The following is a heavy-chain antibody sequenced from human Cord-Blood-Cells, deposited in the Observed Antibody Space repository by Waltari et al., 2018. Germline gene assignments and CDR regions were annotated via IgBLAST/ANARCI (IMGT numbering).Heavy chain of an antibody. Sequence: YTFTSYAMHWVRQAPGQRLEWMGWINAGNGNTKYSQKFQGRVTITRDTSASTAYMELSSLRSEDTAVYYCARAYSSGPYFDYWGQGTLVTVSS. CDR2: INAGNGNT. CDR1: YTFTSYA. D-gene: IGHD6-19*01. CDR3: ARAYSSGPYFDY. V-gene: IGHV1-3*01. J-gene: IGHJ4*02.